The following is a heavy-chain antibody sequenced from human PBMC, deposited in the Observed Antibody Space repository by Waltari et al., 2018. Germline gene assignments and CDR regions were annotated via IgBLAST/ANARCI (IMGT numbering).Heavy chain of an antibody. V-gene: IGHV3-48*01. CDR2: ISSSSSTI. CDR3: AREVAVASIDY. CDR1: GFPFRSYS. D-gene: IGHD6-19*01. J-gene: IGHJ4*02. Sequence: EVQLVESGGGLVQPGGSLRLSCAASGFPFRSYSMNWVRQAPGKGLEWVSYISSSSSTIYYADSVKGRFTISRDNAKNSLYLQMNSLRAEDTAVYYCAREVAVASIDYWGQGTLVTVSS.